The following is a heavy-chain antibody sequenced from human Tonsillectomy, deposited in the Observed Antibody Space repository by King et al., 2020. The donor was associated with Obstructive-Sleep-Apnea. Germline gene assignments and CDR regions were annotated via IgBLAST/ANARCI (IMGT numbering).Heavy chain of an antibody. CDR1: GVSISSSNW. CDR3: ARGESLWFGEHPTYYFDY. D-gene: IGHD3-10*01. J-gene: IGHJ4*02. Sequence: QLQESGPGLVKPSGTLSLTCAVSGVSISSSNWWSWVRQSPGKGLEWIGEIYHTGSTNYNPSLKSRVTISLDKSKNQFSLKLTSVTAADTAVYYCARGESLWFGEHPTYYFDYWGQGTLVTVSS. CDR2: IYHTGST. V-gene: IGHV4-4*02.